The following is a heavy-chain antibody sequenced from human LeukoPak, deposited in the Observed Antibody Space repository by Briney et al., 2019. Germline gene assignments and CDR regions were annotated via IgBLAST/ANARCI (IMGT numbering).Heavy chain of an antibody. J-gene: IGHJ4*02. D-gene: IGHD3-10*01. CDR3: AKDLGVRGADYFDY. CDR1: GFTFSSDA. V-gene: IGHV3-23*01. Sequence: GGSLRLSCAASGFTFSSDAMNWVRQAPGKGLEWVSSIGGSGGPTFYADSVRGRFTISRDNSNNTLYLQMNSLRAEDTAIYYCAKDLGVRGADYFDYWGQGTLVTVSS. CDR2: IGGSGGPT.